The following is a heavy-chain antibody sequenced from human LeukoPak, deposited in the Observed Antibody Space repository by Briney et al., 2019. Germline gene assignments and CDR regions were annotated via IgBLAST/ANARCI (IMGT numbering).Heavy chain of an antibody. CDR1: GFTFSSYS. Sequence: GGSLRLSCAASGFTFSSYSMNWVRQAPGKGLEWVSSISSSSSYIYYADSVKGRFTISRDNAKNSLYLQMNSLRAEDTAVYYCARGCSSTSCWDAFDIWGQGTMVTVSS. D-gene: IGHD2-2*01. J-gene: IGHJ3*02. CDR2: ISSSSSYI. V-gene: IGHV3-21*01. CDR3: ARGCSSTSCWDAFDI.